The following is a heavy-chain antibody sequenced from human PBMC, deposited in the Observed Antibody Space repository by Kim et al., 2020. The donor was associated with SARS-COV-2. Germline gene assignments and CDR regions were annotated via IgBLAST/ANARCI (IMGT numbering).Heavy chain of an antibody. Sequence: SETLSLTCTVSGGSISSSSYYWGWIRQPPGKGLEWIGSIYYSGSTYYNPSLKSRVTISVDTSKNQFSLKLSSVTAADTAVYYCARLGYSSSWPTFDYWGQGTLVTVSS. D-gene: IGHD6-13*01. CDR3: ARLGYSSSWPTFDY. CDR2: IYYSGST. V-gene: IGHV4-39*01. CDR1: GGSISSSSYY. J-gene: IGHJ4*02.